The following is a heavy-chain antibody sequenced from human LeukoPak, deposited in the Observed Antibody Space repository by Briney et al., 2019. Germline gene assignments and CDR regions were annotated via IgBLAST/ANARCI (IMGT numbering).Heavy chain of an antibody. D-gene: IGHD6-6*01. V-gene: IGHV4-34*01. Sequence: PSETLSLTCAVYGGSFSGYYWSWIRQPPGKGLEWIGEINHSGSTNYNPSLKSRVTISVDTSKNQFSLKLSSVIAADTAVYYCARRTGGIAARPRWFDPWGQGTLVTVSS. CDR2: INHSGST. CDR1: GGSFSGYY. CDR3: ARRTGGIAARPRWFDP. J-gene: IGHJ5*02.